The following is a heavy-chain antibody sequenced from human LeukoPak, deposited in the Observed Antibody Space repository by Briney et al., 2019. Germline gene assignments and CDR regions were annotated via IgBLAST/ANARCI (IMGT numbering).Heavy chain of an antibody. D-gene: IGHD1-26*01. V-gene: IGHV3-30-3*01. J-gene: IGHJ3*02. CDR1: GFTFSSYA. CDR2: ISYDGSNK. CDR3: ARAGIRWELLHSVAFDI. Sequence: GRSLRLSCAASGFTFSSYAMHWVRQAPGKGLEWVAVISYDGSNKYYADSVKGRFTISRDNSKNTLYLQMNSLRAEDTAVYYCARAGIRWELLHSVAFDIWGQGTMVTVSS.